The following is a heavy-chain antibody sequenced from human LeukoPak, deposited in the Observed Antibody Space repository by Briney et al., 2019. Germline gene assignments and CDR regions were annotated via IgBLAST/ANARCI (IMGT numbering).Heavy chain of an antibody. D-gene: IGHD3-22*01. Sequence: SETLSLTCTVSGGSISSGDYYWSWIRQPPGKGLEWIGYIYYSGSTNYNPSLKSRVTISVDTSKNQFSLKLSSVTAADTAVYYCAREGVIDDSSGYYHPFDYWGQGTLVTVSS. V-gene: IGHV4-30-4*01. CDR1: GGSISSGDYY. CDR3: AREGVIDDSSGYYHPFDY. J-gene: IGHJ4*02. CDR2: IYYSGST.